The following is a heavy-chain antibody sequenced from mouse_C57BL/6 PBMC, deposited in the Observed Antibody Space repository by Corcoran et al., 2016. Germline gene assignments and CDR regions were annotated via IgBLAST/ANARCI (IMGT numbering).Heavy chain of an antibody. J-gene: IGHJ4*01. CDR3: ARLGAMDY. Sequence: QVQLQQSGAELARPGASVKLSCKASGYTFTSYGISWVKQRTGQGLEWIGEIYPRSGNTYYNEKFKGKATLTADKSSSTAYMELRSLTSEDYAVYFCARLGAMDYWVQGTAVTVSS. CDR1: GYTFTSYG. V-gene: IGHV1-81*01. D-gene: IGHD3-1*01. CDR2: IYPRSGNT.